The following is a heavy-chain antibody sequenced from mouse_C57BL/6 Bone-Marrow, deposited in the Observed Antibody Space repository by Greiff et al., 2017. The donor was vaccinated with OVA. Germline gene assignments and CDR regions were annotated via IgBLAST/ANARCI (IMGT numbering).Heavy chain of an antibody. J-gene: IGHJ1*03. D-gene: IGHD4-1*01. CDR2: IDPANGNT. CDR1: GFNIKNTY. CDR3: ARRLGRLHWYFDV. V-gene: IGHV14-3*01. Sequence: AQLKESVAELVRPGASVKLSCTASGFNIKNTYMHWVKQRPEQGLEWIGRIDPANGNTKYAPKFQGKATITADTSSNTAYLQLSSLTSEDTAIYYCARRLGRLHWYFDVWGTGTTVTVSS.